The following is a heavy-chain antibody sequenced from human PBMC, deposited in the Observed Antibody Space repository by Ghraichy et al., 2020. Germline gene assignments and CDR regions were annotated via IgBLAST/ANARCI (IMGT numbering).Heavy chain of an antibody. D-gene: IGHD1-26*01. J-gene: IGHJ4*02. CDR1: GFSFSNAW. CDR3: TTVPSIGTYY. V-gene: IGHV3-15*01. Sequence: GGSLRLSCAASGFSFSNAWMSWVRQAPGKGLEWVGRIKSKIDGGTTDYAAPVKGRFTISRDDSKNTVNLQMNSLKTEDTAVYYCTTVPSIGTYYWGQGTLVTVSS. CDR2: IKSKIDGGTT.